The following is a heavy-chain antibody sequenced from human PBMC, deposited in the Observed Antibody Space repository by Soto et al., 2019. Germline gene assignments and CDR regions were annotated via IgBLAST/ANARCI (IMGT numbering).Heavy chain of an antibody. Sequence: GGSLRLSCAASGFTFSSDNMNWVRQAPGKGLEWVSSISSSSSYIYYADSVKGRFTISRDNAKNSLYLQMNSLRAEDTAVYYCARDPLSPYYYHGMDVWGQGTTVTVSS. V-gene: IGHV3-21*01. CDR3: ARDPLSPYYYHGMDV. J-gene: IGHJ6*02. D-gene: IGHD3-16*02. CDR2: ISSSSSYI. CDR1: GFTFSSDN.